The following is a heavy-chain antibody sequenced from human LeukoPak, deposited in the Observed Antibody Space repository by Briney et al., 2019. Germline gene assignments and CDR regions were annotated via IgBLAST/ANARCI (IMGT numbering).Heavy chain of an antibody. CDR2: INPNTGGT. V-gene: IGHV1-2*02. CDR1: GYTFTDYF. CDR3: ARGVVVKPYFDY. D-gene: IGHD2-21*01. Sequence: GASVKVSCKTSGYTFTDYFMHWVRQAPGQGLEWLGWINPNTGGTNYAQKLQGRVTMTRDTSISTAYMELNSLRSDDTAVYYCARGVVVKPYFDYWGQGTLVTVSS. J-gene: IGHJ4*02.